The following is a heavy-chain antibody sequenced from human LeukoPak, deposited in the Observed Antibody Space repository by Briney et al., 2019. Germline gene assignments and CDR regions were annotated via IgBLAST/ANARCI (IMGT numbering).Heavy chain of an antibody. J-gene: IGHJ4*02. Sequence: GASVKVSCKASGYTFTGYYMHWVRQAPGQGLEWMGWISAYNGNTNYAQKLQGRVTMTTDTSTSTAYMELRSLRSDDTAVYYCARDRRHVVTHCDYWGQGTLVTVSS. D-gene: IGHD2-21*02. CDR3: ARDRRHVVTHCDY. V-gene: IGHV1-18*04. CDR1: GYTFTGYY. CDR2: ISAYNGNT.